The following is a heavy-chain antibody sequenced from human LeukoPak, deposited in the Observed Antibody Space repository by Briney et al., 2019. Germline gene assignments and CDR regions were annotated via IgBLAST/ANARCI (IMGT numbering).Heavy chain of an antibody. J-gene: IGHJ4*02. CDR2: ISGSGGST. CDR1: GFTFSSYA. CDR3: AKGTGIAVAGPTDY. Sequence: GGSLRLSCAASGFTFSSYAMSWVRQAPGKGLEWVSDISGSGGSTYYADSVKGRFTISRDNSKNTLYLQMNSLRAEDTAVYYCAKGTGIAVAGPTDYWGQGTLVTVSS. V-gene: IGHV3-23*01. D-gene: IGHD6-19*01.